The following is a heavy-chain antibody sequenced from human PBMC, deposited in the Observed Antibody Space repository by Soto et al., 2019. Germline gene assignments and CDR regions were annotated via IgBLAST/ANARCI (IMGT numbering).Heavy chain of an antibody. V-gene: IGHV4-39*01. CDR2: IYYSGST. CDR3: ASPAGYYYDRGPFDY. CDR1: GGSIGSSSYY. Sequence: SETLSLTCTVSGGSIGSSSYYWGWIRQPPGKGLEWIGSIYYSGSTYYNPSLKSRVTISVDTSKNQFSLKLSSVTAADTAVYYCASPAGYYYDRGPFDYWGQGTLVTVSS. D-gene: IGHD3-22*01. J-gene: IGHJ4*02.